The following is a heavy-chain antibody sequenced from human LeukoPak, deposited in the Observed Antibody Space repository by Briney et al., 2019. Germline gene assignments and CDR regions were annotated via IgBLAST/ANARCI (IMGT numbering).Heavy chain of an antibody. J-gene: IGHJ4*02. CDR1: GFTVNNNY. Sequence: GGSLRLSCVPSGFTVNNNYMNWVRQGPGKGLEWVSVISSGGSTYYADSVTGRFTISRDNSKNTLYLQMNSLRVEDTAVYYCGRDLIGTAASWDCWGQGTLVTVSS. V-gene: IGHV3-53*01. D-gene: IGHD6-25*01. CDR2: ISSGGST. CDR3: GRDLIGTAASWDC.